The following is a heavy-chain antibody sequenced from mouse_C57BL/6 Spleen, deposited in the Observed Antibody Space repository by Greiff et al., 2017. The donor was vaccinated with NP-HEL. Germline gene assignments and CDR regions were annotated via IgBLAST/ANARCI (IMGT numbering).Heavy chain of an antibody. CDR1: GYTFTSYW. CDR2: IYPGSGST. CDR3: ARGGGSSFYWYFDV. J-gene: IGHJ1*03. V-gene: IGHV1-55*01. Sequence: VQLQQPGAELVKPGASVKMSCKASGYTFTSYWITWVKQRPGQGLEWIGDIYPGSGSTNYNEKFKSKATLTVDTSSSTAYMQLSSLTSEDSAVYYCARGGGSSFYWYFDVWGTGTTVTVSS. D-gene: IGHD1-1*01.